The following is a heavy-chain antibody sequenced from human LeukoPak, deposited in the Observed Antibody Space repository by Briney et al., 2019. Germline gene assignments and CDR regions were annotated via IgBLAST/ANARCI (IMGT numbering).Heavy chain of an antibody. J-gene: IGHJ6*03. CDR1: GFTFRSYA. V-gene: IGHV3-23*01. D-gene: IGHD5-24*01. CDR2: VTGGGGTT. Sequence: AGGSLRLSCAASGFTFRSYAMSWVRQAPGKGLEWVSTVTGGGGTTYYADSVKGRFTISRDNSKNTVYLQLNSLRAEDTAMYYCAKDGDAYTEFYYYYMDVWGKGTTVTVSS. CDR3: AKDGDAYTEFYYYYMDV.